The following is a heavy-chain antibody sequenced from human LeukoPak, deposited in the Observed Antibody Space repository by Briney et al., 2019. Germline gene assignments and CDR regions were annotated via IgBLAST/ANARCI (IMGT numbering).Heavy chain of an antibody. CDR3: ARKSSGTYFN. V-gene: IGHV1-2*02. CDR1: GYTFPDYY. CDR2: IIPNSGGT. D-gene: IGHD3-10*01. J-gene: IGHJ4*02. Sequence: ASVKVSCKASGYTFPDYYIHWVRQAPGQGLEWMGRIIPNSGGTNYAQKFQGRVTLTSDTSISTAYMELSSLRSDDTAVFYCARKSSGTYFNWGQGTLVTVSS.